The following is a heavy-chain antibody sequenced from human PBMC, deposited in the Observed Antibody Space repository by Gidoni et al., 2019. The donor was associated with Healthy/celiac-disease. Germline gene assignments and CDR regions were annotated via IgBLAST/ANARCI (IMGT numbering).Heavy chain of an antibody. CDR3: ARGSSDYDSSEGFDY. CDR1: GGSFSGYY. CDR2: INHSGST. V-gene: IGHV4-34*01. Sequence: QVQLQQRGAGLLKPSETLSLTCAVYGGSFSGYYWSWIRQPPGQGLEWIGEINHSGSTNYNPSLKSRVTISVDTSKNQFSLKLSSVTAADTAVYYCARGSSDYDSSEGFDYWGQGTLVTVSS. J-gene: IGHJ4*02. D-gene: IGHD3-22*01.